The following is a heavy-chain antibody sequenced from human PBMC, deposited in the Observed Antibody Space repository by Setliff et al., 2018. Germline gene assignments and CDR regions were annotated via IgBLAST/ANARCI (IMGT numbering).Heavy chain of an antibody. V-gene: IGHV3-74*01. D-gene: IGHD4-17*01. CDR3: ARDPNGDYVGAFDP. CDR2: INSDGSST. Sequence: LSLSCAASGFSFSNYWMHWVRQASGKGLVWVSRINSDGSSTNYADSVKGQFTVSRDNAKNTLYLQMNSLKAEDTAVYYCARDPNGDYVGAFDPWGQGILVTVSS. CDR1: GFSFSNYW. J-gene: IGHJ5*02.